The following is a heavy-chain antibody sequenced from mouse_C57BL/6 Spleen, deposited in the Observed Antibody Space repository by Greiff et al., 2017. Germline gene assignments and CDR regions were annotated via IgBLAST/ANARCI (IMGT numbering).Heavy chain of an antibody. J-gene: IGHJ1*03. D-gene: IGHD1-1*01. V-gene: IGHV1-72*01. CDR2: IDPNSGGT. CDR3: ARITTVVDWYFDF. Sequence: QVQLQQPGAELVKPGASVKLSCKASGYTFTSYWMHWVKQRPGRGLEWIGRIDPNSGGTKYNEKFKSKATLTVDKPSSTAYMQLSRLTSEDSAVYYCARITTVVDWYFDFWGTGTTVTVSS. CDR1: GYTFTSYW.